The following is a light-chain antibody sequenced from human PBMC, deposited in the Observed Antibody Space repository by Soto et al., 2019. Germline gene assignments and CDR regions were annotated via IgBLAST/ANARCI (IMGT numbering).Light chain of an antibody. CDR2: GVN. Sequence: QSALTQPASVSGSPGQSITISCTGTSSDVGRFNLVSWYQHHPGKGPRLIIYGVNKRPSGASNRFSGSKSGNTASLTISGLQPEDEADYYCWSSADGTSVVFGGGTKLTVL. CDR3: WSSADGTSVV. J-gene: IGLJ3*02. CDR1: SSDVGRFNL. V-gene: IGLV2-23*02.